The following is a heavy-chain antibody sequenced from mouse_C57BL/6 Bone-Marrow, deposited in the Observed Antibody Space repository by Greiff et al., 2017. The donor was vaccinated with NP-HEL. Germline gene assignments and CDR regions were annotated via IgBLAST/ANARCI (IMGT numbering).Heavy chain of an antibody. CDR3: AHYGYDGYHFDY. V-gene: IGHV1-26*01. J-gene: IGHJ2*01. CDR2: INPNNGGT. D-gene: IGHD2-2*01. CDR1: GYTFTDYY. Sequence: VQLQQSGPELVKPGASVKISCKASGYTFTDYYMNWVKQSHGKSLEWIGDINPNNGGTSYNQKFKGKATLTVDKSSSTAYMELRSLTSEDSAVYYCAHYGYDGYHFDYWGQGTTLTVSS.